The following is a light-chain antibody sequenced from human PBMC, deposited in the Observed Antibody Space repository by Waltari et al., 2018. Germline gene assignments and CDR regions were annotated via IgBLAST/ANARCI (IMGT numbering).Light chain of an antibody. V-gene: IGKV3-20*01. CDR3: QRNDRLPVT. Sequence: EIVLTQSTGTLSLSPGQRATLFCRASQSVGRALIWYQQKPGQAPRLLIYGASTRATGIPDRFSGSGFGTDFSLTISRLEPEDCAVYYCQRNDRLPVTFGQGTKVEIK. CDR1: QSVGRA. CDR2: GAS. J-gene: IGKJ1*01.